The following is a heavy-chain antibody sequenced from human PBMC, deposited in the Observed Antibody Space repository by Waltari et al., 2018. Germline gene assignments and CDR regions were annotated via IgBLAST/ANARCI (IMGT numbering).Heavy chain of an antibody. CDR1: AYTFTAYY. V-gene: IGHV1-2*02. CDR2: INPNSGGT. Sequence: QVQLVQSGAEVKKPGASVKVSCKASAYTFTAYYMHWVRQAPGKGLEWMGWINPNSGGTNYAQKFQGRVTMTRDTSISTAYMELSRLRSDDTAVYYCARDLDAIDAFDIWGQGTMVTVSS. D-gene: IGHD2-2*01. CDR3: ARDLDAIDAFDI. J-gene: IGHJ3*02.